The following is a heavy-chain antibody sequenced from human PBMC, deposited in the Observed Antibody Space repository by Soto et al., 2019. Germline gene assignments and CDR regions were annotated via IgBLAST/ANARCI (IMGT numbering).Heavy chain of an antibody. CDR1: GFTFTSSA. CDR3: AAETVDYDTEKKGFDY. CDR2: IVVGSGNT. D-gene: IGHD3-22*01. V-gene: IGHV1-58*01. Sequence: SVKVSCKASGFTFTSSAVQWVRQARGQRLEWIGWIVVGSGNTNYAQKFQERVTITRDMSTSTAYMELSSLRSEDTAVYYCAAETVDYDTEKKGFDYWGQGTLVTVSS. J-gene: IGHJ4*02.